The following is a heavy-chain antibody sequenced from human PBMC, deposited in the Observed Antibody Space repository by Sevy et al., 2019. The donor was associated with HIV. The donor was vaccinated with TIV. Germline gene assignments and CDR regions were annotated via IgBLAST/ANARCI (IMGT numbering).Heavy chain of an antibody. CDR2: IYPGDSDV. D-gene: IGHD3-3*02. CDR3: ARGVLASYFDY. Sequence: GESLKISCKGSGYNFPNYGIAWVRQMPGKDLEWMGIIYPGDSDVRYSPSFQGQVTFSADKSISTAYLQWSSRKASDRAIYYCARGVLASYFDYWGQGTLVTVS. J-gene: IGHJ4*02. V-gene: IGHV5-51*01. CDR1: GYNFPNYG.